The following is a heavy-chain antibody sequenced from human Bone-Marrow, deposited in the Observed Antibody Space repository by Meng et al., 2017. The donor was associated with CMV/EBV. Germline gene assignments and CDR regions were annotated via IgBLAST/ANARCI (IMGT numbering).Heavy chain of an antibody. CDR1: GFTFSSYW. J-gene: IGHJ4*02. V-gene: IGHV3-7*01. Sequence: GESLKISCVASGFTFSSYWMDWVRQAPGKGLKWVANIKQDGNEKYYVDSVKGRFTISRDNAKNSLYLQMNSLRAEDTAVYYCARQGGVPGATQYWGQGTLVTVSS. CDR2: IKQDGNEK. D-gene: IGHD3-16*01. CDR3: ARQGGVPGATQY.